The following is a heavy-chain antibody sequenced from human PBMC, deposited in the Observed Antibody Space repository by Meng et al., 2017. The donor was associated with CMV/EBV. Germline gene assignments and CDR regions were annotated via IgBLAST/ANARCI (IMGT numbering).Heavy chain of an antibody. CDR2: ISSSSSYI. CDR1: GFTFSSYS. J-gene: IGHJ4*02. Sequence: GESLKISCAASGFTFSSYSMNWVRQAPGKGLEWVSSISSSSSYIYYTDSVKGRFTISRDNAKNTLYLQMDSQRAEDTAVYYCARLPGTGSGDRDVWGQGTPVTVSS. D-gene: IGHD3-10*01. CDR3: ARLPGTGSGDRDV. V-gene: IGHV3-21*01.